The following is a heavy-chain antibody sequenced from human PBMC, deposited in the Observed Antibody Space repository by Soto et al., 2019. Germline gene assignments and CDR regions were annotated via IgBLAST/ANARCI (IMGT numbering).Heavy chain of an antibody. CDR1: GGTFSSYA. CDR3: AGYPVVVTAKPLDY. D-gene: IGHD2-21*02. CDR2: IIPIFGTA. Sequence: QVQLVQSGAEVKKPGSSVKVSCKASGGTFSSYAISWVRQAPGQGLEWMGGIIPIFGTANYEQKFQGRVTSPADESTSTAYMELSSRRAEDTAVYYCAGYPVVVTAKPLDYWGQGTLVTVSS. V-gene: IGHV1-69*12. J-gene: IGHJ4*02.